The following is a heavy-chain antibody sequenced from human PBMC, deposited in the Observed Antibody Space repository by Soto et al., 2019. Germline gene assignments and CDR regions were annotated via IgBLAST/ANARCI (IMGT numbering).Heavy chain of an antibody. CDR3: AKDISERQFPWLCYFDY. CDR2: ISYDGSNK. D-gene: IGHD2-21*01. J-gene: IGHJ4*02. CDR1: GFTFSSYG. Sequence: GGSLRLSCAASGFTFSSYGMHWVRQAPGKGLEWVAVISYDGSNKYYADSVKGRFTISRDNSKNTLYLQMNSLRAEDTAVYYCAKDISERQFPWLCYFDYWGQGTLVTVSS. V-gene: IGHV3-30*18.